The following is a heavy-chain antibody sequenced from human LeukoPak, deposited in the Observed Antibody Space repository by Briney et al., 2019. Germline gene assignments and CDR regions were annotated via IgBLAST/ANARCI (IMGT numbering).Heavy chain of an antibody. J-gene: IGHJ4*02. D-gene: IGHD4-17*01. Sequence: GGSLRLSCAASGFTFSNAWMSWVRQAPGKGLEWVGRIKSKTDGGTTDYAAPVKGRFTISRDDSKNTLYLQMNSLKTEDTAVYYCTTERLFEGYGDYPFDYWGQGTLVTVS. CDR1: GFTFSNAW. CDR3: TTERLFEGYGDYPFDY. CDR2: IKSKTDGGTT. V-gene: IGHV3-15*01.